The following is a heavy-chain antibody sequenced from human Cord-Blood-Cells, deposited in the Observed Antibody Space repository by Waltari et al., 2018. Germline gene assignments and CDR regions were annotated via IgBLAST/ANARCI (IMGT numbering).Heavy chain of an antibody. J-gene: IGHJ4*02. CDR3: ARMCSSTIHYYFDY. Sequence: QVQLQESGPGLVKPSQTLSLTCNVSGGPISSGSYYWSWIPQPAGKGLEWIGYIYTSGSTNYNPSLKSRVTISVDTSKNQFSLKLSSVTAADTAVYYCARMCSSTIHYYFDYWGQGTLVTVSS. CDR2: IYTSGST. CDR1: GGPISSGSYY. V-gene: IGHV4-61*09. D-gene: IGHD2-2*01.